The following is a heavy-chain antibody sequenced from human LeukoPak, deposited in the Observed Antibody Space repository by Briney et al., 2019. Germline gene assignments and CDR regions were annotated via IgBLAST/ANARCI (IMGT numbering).Heavy chain of an antibody. Sequence: GGSLRLSCAASGFAFSTYDMHWVRQATGKGLEWVSAIGVAGDTYYPGSVKGRFTISRENAKNSLYLQMNSLRAGDTAVYYCARGFVHAFDIWGQGTMVTVSS. V-gene: IGHV3-13*04. D-gene: IGHD6-6*01. J-gene: IGHJ3*02. CDR3: ARGFVHAFDI. CDR2: IGVAGDT. CDR1: GFAFSTYD.